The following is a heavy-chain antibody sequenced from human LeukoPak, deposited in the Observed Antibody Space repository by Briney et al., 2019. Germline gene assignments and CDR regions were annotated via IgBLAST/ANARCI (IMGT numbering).Heavy chain of an antibody. Sequence: GGSLRLSCAASGFTFSSYAMHWVRQAPGKGLEWVAVISYDGSNKYYADSVKGRFTISRDNSKNTLYLQMNSLRAEDTAVYYCASCNAKTSLTNFDYWGQGTLVTVSS. CDR3: ASCNAKTSLTNFDY. J-gene: IGHJ4*02. CDR2: ISYDGSNK. CDR1: GFTFSSYA. D-gene: IGHD2/OR15-2a*01. V-gene: IGHV3-30-3*01.